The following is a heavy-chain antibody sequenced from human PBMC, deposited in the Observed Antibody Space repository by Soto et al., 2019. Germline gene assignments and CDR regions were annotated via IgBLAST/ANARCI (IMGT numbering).Heavy chain of an antibody. J-gene: IGHJ4*02. Sequence: EVQLVESGGGVVQPGGSLRLSCAASGFSFSTYWMHWVRQAPGKGLMWVSRIDSGGTEPAYADSVKGRFTISRDNAKNTLFLQMNSLRAEDTAVYFCAAFHPNSWQTLDSWGQGALVTVSS. D-gene: IGHD6-13*01. CDR2: IDSGGTEP. CDR3: AAFHPNSWQTLDS. V-gene: IGHV3-74*01. CDR1: GFSFSTYW.